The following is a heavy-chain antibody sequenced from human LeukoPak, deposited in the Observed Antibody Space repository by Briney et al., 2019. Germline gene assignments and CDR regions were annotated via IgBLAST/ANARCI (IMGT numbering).Heavy chain of an antibody. CDR3: ASSQAGDFDY. CDR1: GGPRSSGSYY. CDR2: IYASGST. D-gene: IGHD6-13*01. Sequence: SETLSLTCTVSGGPRSSGSYYWSWIRQAAGKGLEWIGRIYASGSTNYNPSLRNRVTISVDTSKNQFSLKLRSVTAADTAVYYCASSQAGDFDYWGRGTLVTVSS. V-gene: IGHV4-61*02. J-gene: IGHJ4*02.